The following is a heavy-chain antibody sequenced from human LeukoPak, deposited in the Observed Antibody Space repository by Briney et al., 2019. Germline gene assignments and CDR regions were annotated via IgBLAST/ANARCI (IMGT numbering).Heavy chain of an antibody. CDR3: AKSACSSTSCFYDY. CDR1: GFTFDDYA. D-gene: IGHD2-2*01. J-gene: IGHJ4*02. Sequence: GGSLRLSCAASGFTFDDYAMLWVRQAPGKGLEWVSGISWNSGSIGYADSVKGRFTISRDNAKNSLYLQMNSLRAEDTALYYCAKSACSSTSCFYDYWGQGTLVTVSP. CDR2: ISWNSGSI. V-gene: IGHV3-9*01.